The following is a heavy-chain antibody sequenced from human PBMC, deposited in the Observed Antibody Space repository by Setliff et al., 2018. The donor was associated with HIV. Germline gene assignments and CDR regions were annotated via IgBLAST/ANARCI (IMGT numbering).Heavy chain of an antibody. CDR3: ARVQMAYAAFDV. Sequence: SSETLSLTRTVSGGSISTYYWSWIRQPPGKGLEWIGSIYFTGSSDNNPSLKSRVTLSVDTSKHQFSLKLSSVTAADTAVYYCARVQMAYAAFDVWGQGTMVTVSS. V-gene: IGHV4-59*01. J-gene: IGHJ3*01. CDR2: IYFTGSS. D-gene: IGHD4-17*01. CDR1: GGSISTYY.